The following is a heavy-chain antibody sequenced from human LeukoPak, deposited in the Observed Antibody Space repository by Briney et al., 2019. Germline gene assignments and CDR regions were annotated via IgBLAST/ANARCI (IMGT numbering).Heavy chain of an antibody. J-gene: IGHJ4*02. CDR2: INPSGGST. D-gene: IGHD3-3*01. CDR3: ARDRGRFLEWLLPTGFDY. V-gene: IGHV1-46*01. CDR1: GYTFTIYY. Sequence: ASVTVSFTASGYTFTIYYMHWVRQAPGQGLEWMGIINPSGGSTSYAQKFQGRVTMTRDTSTSTVYMELSSLRSEDTAVYYCARDRGRFLEWLLPTGFDYWGQGTLVTVSS.